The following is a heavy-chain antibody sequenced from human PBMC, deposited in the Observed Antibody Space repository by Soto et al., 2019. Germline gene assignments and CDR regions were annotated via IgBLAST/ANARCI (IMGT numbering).Heavy chain of an antibody. Sequence: QVQLQESGPGLVKPSETLSLTCSVSGGSISSYYWGWIRQPPGKGLEWIGHIYYSGGTSYNPSLKSRITISVDTSKNQISLKLSSVTAADMAVYYCARDSAAGTGDYDHWGQGILVTVSS. CDR2: IYYSGGT. J-gene: IGHJ4*02. CDR1: GGSISSYY. CDR3: ARDSAAGTGDYDH. V-gene: IGHV4-59*01. D-gene: IGHD6-13*01.